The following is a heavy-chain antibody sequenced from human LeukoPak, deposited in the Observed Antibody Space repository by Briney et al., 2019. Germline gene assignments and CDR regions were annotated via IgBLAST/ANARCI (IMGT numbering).Heavy chain of an antibody. CDR3: ARIKSYGYVRYWFDP. V-gene: IGHV4-61*01. CDR2: IYYSGST. D-gene: IGHD5-18*01. J-gene: IGHJ5*02. CDR1: GGSISSSSYY. Sequence: SETLSLTCTVSGGSISSSSYYWSWIRQPPGKGLEWIGYIYYSGSTNYNPSLKSRVTISVDTSKNQFSLKLSSVTAADTAVYYCARIKSYGYVRYWFDPWGQGTLVTVSS.